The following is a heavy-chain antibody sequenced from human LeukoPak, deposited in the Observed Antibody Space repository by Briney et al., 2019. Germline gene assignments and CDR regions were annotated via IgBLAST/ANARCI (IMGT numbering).Heavy chain of an antibody. J-gene: IGHJ4*02. CDR2: IRYDGSNK. D-gene: IGHD6-13*01. CDR3: AKDSSSWSRGASIDY. CDR1: GFTFSSYG. V-gene: IGHV3-30*02. Sequence: PGGSLRLSCAASGFTFSSYGMHWVRQAPGKGLEWVAFIRYDGSNKYYADSVKGRFTISRDNSKNTLYLQMNSLRAEDTAVYYCAKDSSSWSRGASIDYWGQGTLVTVSS.